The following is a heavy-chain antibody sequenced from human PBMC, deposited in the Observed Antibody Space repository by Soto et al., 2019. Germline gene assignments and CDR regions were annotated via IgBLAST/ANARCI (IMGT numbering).Heavy chain of an antibody. Sequence: EVQLLESGGGLVQPGWSLRLSCAASGFTFSSYAMSWVRQAPGKGLEWVSAISGSGGSTYYADSVKGRFTISRDNSKNTLYLQMNSLRAEDTAVYYCAKDGYCSGGSCFAYYYYGMDVWGQGTTVTVSS. CDR3: AKDGYCSGGSCFAYYYYGMDV. CDR2: ISGSGGST. V-gene: IGHV3-23*01. J-gene: IGHJ6*02. D-gene: IGHD2-15*01. CDR1: GFTFSSYA.